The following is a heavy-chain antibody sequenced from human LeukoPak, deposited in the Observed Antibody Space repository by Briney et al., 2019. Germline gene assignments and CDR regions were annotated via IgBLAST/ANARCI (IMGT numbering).Heavy chain of an antibody. CDR1: GGSISSYY. D-gene: IGHD3-9*01. V-gene: IGHV3-21*01. CDR2: ISSSSSYI. J-gene: IGHJ4*02. CDR3: ARDQPNYDILTGYYPFDY. Sequence: ETLSLTCTVSGGSISSYYWSWIRQPPGKGLEWVSSISSSSSYIYYADSVKGRFTISRDNAKNSLYLQMNSLRAEDTAVYYCARDQPNYDILTGYYPFDYWGQGTLVTVSS.